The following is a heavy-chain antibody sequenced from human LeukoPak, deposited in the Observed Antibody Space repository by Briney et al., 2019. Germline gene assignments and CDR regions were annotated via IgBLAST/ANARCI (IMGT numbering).Heavy chain of an antibody. Sequence: GGSLRLSCAASGFTFSSSAMSWVRQTPGKGLEWFSSITGNGATTYYPDSVKGRFTIYRDNSKNTLSLQMNSLRAEDTAVYYCAKERRRVDTEMVRSYYFENWGQGTLVTVSS. CDR3: AKERRRVDTEMVRSYYFEN. CDR1: GFTFSSSA. CDR2: ITGNGATT. J-gene: IGHJ4*02. D-gene: IGHD5-18*01. V-gene: IGHV3-23*01.